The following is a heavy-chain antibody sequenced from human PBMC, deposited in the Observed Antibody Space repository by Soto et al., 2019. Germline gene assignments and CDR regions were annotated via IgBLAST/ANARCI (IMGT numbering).Heavy chain of an antibody. V-gene: IGHV1-69*13. CDR3: ASGRGYYYGMDV. CDR1: GGTFSSYA. CDR2: IIPIFGTA. D-gene: IGHD2-15*01. J-gene: IGHJ6*01. Sequence: SPVKRSCKASGGTFSSYAISWVRQAPGQGLEWMGGIIPIFGTANYAQKFQGRVTITADESTSTAYMELSSLRSEDTAVYYCASGRGYYYGMDVWGQGTTVTVSS.